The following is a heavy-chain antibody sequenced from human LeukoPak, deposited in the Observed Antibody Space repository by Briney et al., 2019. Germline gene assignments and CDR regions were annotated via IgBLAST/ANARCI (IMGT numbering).Heavy chain of an antibody. J-gene: IGHJ4*02. D-gene: IGHD6-19*01. V-gene: IGHV4-34*01. CDR3: ARGRVAVAGLALDY. Sequence: PSETLSLTCAVYGGSFSGYYWSWIRQPPGKGLEWIGEINHSGSTNYNPSLKSRVTISVDTSKNQFSLKLSSVTAADTAVYYCARGRVAVAGLALDYWGQGTLVTVSS. CDR2: INHSGST. CDR1: GGSFSGYY.